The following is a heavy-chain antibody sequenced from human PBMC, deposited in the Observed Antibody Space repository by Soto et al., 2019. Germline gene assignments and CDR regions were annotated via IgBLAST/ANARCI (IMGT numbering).Heavy chain of an antibody. V-gene: IGHV4-31*03. J-gene: IGHJ6*02. CDR3: ARLTPSTISRGTYGMDV. CDR2: IYYSGST. Sequence: QVQLQESGPGLVKPSQTLSLTCTVSGGSISSGGYYWSWIRQHPGKGLEWIGYIYYSGSTYYNPSLKSRVTISVDTSKNPFSLKLSSVTAADTAVYYCARLTPSTISRGTYGMDVWGQGTTVTVS. D-gene: IGHD1-26*01. CDR1: GGSISSGGYY.